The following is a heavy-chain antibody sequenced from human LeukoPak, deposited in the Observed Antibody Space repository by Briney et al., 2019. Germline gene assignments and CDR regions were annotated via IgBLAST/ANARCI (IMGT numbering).Heavy chain of an antibody. J-gene: IGHJ5*02. D-gene: IGHD3-16*01. Sequence: SETLSLTCIVSGGSISIYYWNWIRQPPGKGLEWIGYIYNSGSTDYNPSLKRRVTISADTSKNQFSLKLTSVTAADTAVYYCARDRELGSWAKGTLVTVS. V-gene: IGHV4-59*01. CDR3: ARDRELGS. CDR1: GGSISIYY. CDR2: IYNSGST.